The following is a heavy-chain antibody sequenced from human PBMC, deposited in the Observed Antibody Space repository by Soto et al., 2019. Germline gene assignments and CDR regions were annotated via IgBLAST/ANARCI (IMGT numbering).Heavy chain of an antibody. J-gene: IGHJ4*02. V-gene: IGHV3-33*01. D-gene: IGHD1-26*01. CDR3: ARDGVWELFPPYYFDS. Sequence: GGSLRLSCAASGFTFSSYGIHWVRQAPGKGLEWVAVIWYDENNKFYADSVMGRFTISRDNSKSTVYLQMNSLRPEDTAVYFCARDGVWELFPPYYFDSWGQGTLVTVSS. CDR1: GFTFSSYG. CDR2: IWYDENNK.